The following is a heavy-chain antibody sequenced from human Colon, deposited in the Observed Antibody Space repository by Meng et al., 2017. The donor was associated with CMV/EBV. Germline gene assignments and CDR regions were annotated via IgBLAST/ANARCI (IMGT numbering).Heavy chain of an antibody. CDR1: GFRFDNYW. D-gene: IGHD3-9*01. CDR2: IKEDGSEK. J-gene: IGHJ4*02. CDR3: AGEYQLLNTPYFEY. Sequence: GGSLRLSCAASGFRFDNYWMTWVRQAPEKGLEWVANIKEDGSEKNYVDSVKGRFTISRDNSNNTLLLQLSSLRTEDTAVYYCAGEYQLLNTPYFEYWGQGTLVTVSS. V-gene: IGHV3-7*04.